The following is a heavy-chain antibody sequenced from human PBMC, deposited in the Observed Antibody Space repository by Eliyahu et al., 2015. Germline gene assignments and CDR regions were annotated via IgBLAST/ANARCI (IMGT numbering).Heavy chain of an antibody. CDR3: AQYRSGYGLDY. J-gene: IGHJ4*02. V-gene: IGHV1-45*02. Sequence: QMHLVQSGAEVRKTGSSVKVSCKASGDTLRYRYLHWVRQAPGQTLEWMGWIPPSNGNTNYAQRFQDRVTFTRDRSMSTVYMELTSLRSEDTAMYYCAQYRSGYGLDYWGQGTLVTISS. CDR1: GDTLRYRY. CDR2: IPPSNGNT. D-gene: IGHD6-19*01.